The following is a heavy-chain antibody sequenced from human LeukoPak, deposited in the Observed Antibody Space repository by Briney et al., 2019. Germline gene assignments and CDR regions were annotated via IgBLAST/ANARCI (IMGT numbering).Heavy chain of an antibody. Sequence: ASVKVSCKASGYTFTSYYMHWVRQAPGQGLEWMGRINPNSGGTNYAQKFQGRVTMTRDTSISTAYMELSRLRSDDTAVYYCARGSERCSGGSCYSGPGDWFDPWGQGTLVTVSS. CDR2: INPNSGGT. D-gene: IGHD2-15*01. V-gene: IGHV1-2*06. J-gene: IGHJ5*02. CDR1: GYTFTSYY. CDR3: ARGSERCSGGSCYSGPGDWFDP.